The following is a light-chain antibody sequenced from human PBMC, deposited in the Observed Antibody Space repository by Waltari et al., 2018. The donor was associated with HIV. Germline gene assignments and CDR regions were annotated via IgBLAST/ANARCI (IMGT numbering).Light chain of an antibody. CDR2: AAS. Sequence: DIQMTQSPSSVSASVGDRVTITCRANKGIGSWLAWYQQQPGKAPKLLIYAASNLQTGVPSRFSGSGSGTDFTLTISSLQPEDFATYYCQQASSFLVTFGGGTKVEIK. CDR3: QQASSFLVT. V-gene: IGKV1D-12*01. CDR1: KGIGSW. J-gene: IGKJ4*01.